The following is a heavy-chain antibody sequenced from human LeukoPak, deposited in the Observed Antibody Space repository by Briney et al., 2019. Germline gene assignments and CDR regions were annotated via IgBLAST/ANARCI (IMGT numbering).Heavy chain of an antibody. Sequence: KPSETLSLTCAVYGGSFSGYYWSWICQPPGKGLEWIGEINHSGSTNYNPSLKSRVTISVDTSKNQFSLKLSSVTAADTAVYYCARGPPYRYSSTSCYFDYWGQGTLVTVSS. CDR3: ARGPPYRYSSTSCYFDY. CDR2: INHSGST. V-gene: IGHV4-34*01. CDR1: GGSFSGYY. J-gene: IGHJ4*02. D-gene: IGHD2-2*01.